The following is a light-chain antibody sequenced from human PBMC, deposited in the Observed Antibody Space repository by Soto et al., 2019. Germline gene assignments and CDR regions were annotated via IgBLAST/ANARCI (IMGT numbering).Light chain of an antibody. CDR3: QQYNTWYS. CDR2: DAS. Sequence: DIQMTQSPSTLSASLGDRVTITCRASQTISQWLAWYQQKPGKAPKLLIYDASSLETGVPSRFSGSGSRTEFALTISSLQPDDFATYYCQQYNTWYSFGQGTKLEVK. V-gene: IGKV1-5*01. CDR1: QTISQW. J-gene: IGKJ2*03.